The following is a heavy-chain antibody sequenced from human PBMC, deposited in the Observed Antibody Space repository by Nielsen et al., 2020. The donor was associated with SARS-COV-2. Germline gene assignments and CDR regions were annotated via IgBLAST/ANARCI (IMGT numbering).Heavy chain of an antibody. CDR2: IYYSGST. V-gene: IGHV4-39*01. J-gene: IGHJ4*02. CDR3: ARARYSGSYHFDY. CDR1: GGSISSSSHY. Sequence: SETLSLTCTVSGGSISSSSHYWGWIRQPPGKGLEWIGSIYYSGSTYYNPSLKSRVTISVDTSKNQFSLKLSSVTAADTAVYYCARARYSGSYHFDYWGQGTLVTVSS. D-gene: IGHD1-26*01.